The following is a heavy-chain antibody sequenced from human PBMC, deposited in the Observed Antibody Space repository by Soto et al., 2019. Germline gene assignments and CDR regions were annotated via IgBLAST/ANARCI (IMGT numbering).Heavy chain of an antibody. Sequence: QVQLVESGGGVVQPGRALRLSCAASGFTFSSNGMHWVRQAPGKGLEWVAVIWYDGSNKYYADSVKGRFIISRDNYKKSEPLQINSLGAEDTAVYYCVRWGDDKVCDDWGQRTLITVS. CDR1: GFTFSSNG. CDR2: IWYDGSNK. V-gene: IGHV3-33*01. J-gene: IGHJ4*02. D-gene: IGHD3-16*01. CDR3: VRWGDDKVCDD.